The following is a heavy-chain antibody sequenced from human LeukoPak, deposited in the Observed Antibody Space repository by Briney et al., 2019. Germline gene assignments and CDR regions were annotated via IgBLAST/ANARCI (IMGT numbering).Heavy chain of an antibody. CDR1: GFTFSSYA. CDR3: AKADRITIFGVVITPDYYYYYMDV. Sequence: GGSLRLSCAASGFTFSSYAMHWVRQAPGKGLEWVAVIPYDGSNKYYADSVKGRFTISRDNSKNTLYLQMNSLRAEDTAVYYCAKADRITIFGVVITPDYYYYYMDVWGKGTTVTVSS. V-gene: IGHV3-30*04. J-gene: IGHJ6*03. D-gene: IGHD3-3*01. CDR2: IPYDGSNK.